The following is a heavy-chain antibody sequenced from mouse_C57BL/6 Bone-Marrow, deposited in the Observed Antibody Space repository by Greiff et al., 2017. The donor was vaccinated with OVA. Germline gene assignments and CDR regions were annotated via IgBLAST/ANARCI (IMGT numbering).Heavy chain of an antibody. J-gene: IGHJ1*03. D-gene: IGHD1-1*01. Sequence: EVKLVESGGGLVQPGGSLKLSCAASGFTFSDYGMAWVRQAPRKGPEWVAFISNLAYSIYYADTVTGRLTLSRENAKNTLYLEMSSLRSEDTAMYYCARVFYYGSSYWYFDVWGTGTTVTVSS. CDR2: ISNLAYSI. V-gene: IGHV5-15*01. CDR3: ARVFYYGSSYWYFDV. CDR1: GFTFSDYG.